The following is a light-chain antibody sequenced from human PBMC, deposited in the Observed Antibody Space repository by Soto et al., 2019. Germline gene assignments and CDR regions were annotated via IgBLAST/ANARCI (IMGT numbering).Light chain of an antibody. V-gene: IGKV1-39*01. CDR1: QNINSL. J-gene: IGKJ5*01. Sequence: DIQMTQSPSSLSASVGDRVTITCRASQNINSLLNWYQQEPGQAPKLLIYAASSVQSGVPSRFSGSGSGTDFTLIISSLQPEDFATYSCQQSYNTPLTFGQGTRLEIK. CDR2: AAS. CDR3: QQSYNTPLT.